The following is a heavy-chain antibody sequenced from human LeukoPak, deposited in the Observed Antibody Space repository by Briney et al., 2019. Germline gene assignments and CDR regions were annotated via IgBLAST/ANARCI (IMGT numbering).Heavy chain of an antibody. CDR1: GFTFSSYA. CDR3: ARDSYSNYVSYYYYYMDV. V-gene: IGHV3-30-3*01. CDR2: ISYDGSNK. D-gene: IGHD4-11*01. Sequence: GGSLRLSCAASGFTFSSYAMHWVRQAPGKGLEWVAVISYDGSNKYYADSVKGRFTVSRDNPKNTLYLQMNSLRAEDTAVYYCARDSYSNYVSYYYYYMDVWGKGTTVTVSS. J-gene: IGHJ6*03.